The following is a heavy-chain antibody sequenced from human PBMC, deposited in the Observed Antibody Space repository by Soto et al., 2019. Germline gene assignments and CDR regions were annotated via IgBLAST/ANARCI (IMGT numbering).Heavy chain of an antibody. CDR3: AKDIVAVGGYETFDF. V-gene: IGHV3-23*01. J-gene: IGHJ4*02. Sequence: EVQLSQSGGGLVQPGGSLRLSCAASGFTFSNFAMRWVRQAPGKGREWVSDISGSGGSTYYAESVKGRFTISRDNSKNTLFLQMNSLRVEDTAVYYCAKDIVAVGGYETFDFWGQGTMVTVSS. CDR2: ISGSGGST. D-gene: IGHD5-12*01. CDR1: GFTFSNFA.